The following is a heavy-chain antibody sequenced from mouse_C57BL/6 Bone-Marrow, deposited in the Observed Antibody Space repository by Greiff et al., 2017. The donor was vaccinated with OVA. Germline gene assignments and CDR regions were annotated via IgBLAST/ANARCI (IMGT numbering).Heavy chain of an antibody. J-gene: IGHJ1*03. CDR2: IDPSDSYT. D-gene: IGHD1-1*01. CDR3: ARDPYYYGSSMSYWYFDV. CDR1: GYTFTSYW. Sequence: VQLQQPGAELVRPGTSVKLSCKASGYTFTSYWMHWVKQRPGQGLEWIGVIDPSDSYTNYNQKFKGKATLTVDTSSSTAYMQLSSLTSEDSAVYYCARDPYYYGSSMSYWYFDVWGTGTTVTVSS. V-gene: IGHV1-59*01.